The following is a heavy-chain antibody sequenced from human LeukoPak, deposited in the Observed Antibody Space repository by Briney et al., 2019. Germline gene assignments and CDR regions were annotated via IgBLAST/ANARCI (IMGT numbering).Heavy chain of an antibody. V-gene: IGHV4-39*07. CDR3: ARGTLGMNYYYMDV. Sequence: PSETLSLTCSVSGDSIIGYYWGWIRQPPGKGLEWIGNIYYTGNTYYNPSLKSRVTISVDTSKNQFSLKLSSVTAADTAVYYCARGTLGMNYYYMDVWGKGTTVTVSS. J-gene: IGHJ6*03. CDR2: IYYTGNT. CDR1: GDSIIGYY. D-gene: IGHD7-27*01.